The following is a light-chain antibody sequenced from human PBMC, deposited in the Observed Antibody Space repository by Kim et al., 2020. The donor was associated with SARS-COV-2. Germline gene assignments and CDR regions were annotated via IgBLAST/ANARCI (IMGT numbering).Light chain of an antibody. J-gene: IGKJ1*01. CDR1: QSVTSRY. V-gene: IGKV3-20*01. CDR2: EGS. CDR3: QQYDSSIWT. Sequence: GGRATLSCRASQSVTSRYLAWYQQRTVQAPRLLIHEGSIRATGIPDRFSGSGSGTDFTLTISSLEPEDFAVYYCQQYDSSIWTFGQGTKVDIK.